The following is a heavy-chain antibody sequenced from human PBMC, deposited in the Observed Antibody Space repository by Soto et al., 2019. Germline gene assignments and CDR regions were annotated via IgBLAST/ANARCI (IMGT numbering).Heavy chain of an antibody. V-gene: IGHV3-30-3*01. J-gene: IGHJ3*02. CDR2: ISYDGSNK. Sequence: QVQVVESGGGVVQPGRSLRLSCAASGFTFSSYAMYWVRQAPGKGLEWVAVISYDGSNKYDADSVKGRFTISRDNSKNTLYLQMNSRRAEDTAVYYCARATSGWYKDAFDIWGQGTMVTVSS. D-gene: IGHD6-19*01. CDR3: ARATSGWYKDAFDI. CDR1: GFTFSSYA.